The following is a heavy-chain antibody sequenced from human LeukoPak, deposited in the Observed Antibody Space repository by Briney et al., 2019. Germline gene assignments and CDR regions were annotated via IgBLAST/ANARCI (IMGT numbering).Heavy chain of an antibody. Sequence: GGSLRLSCAVSGFTFSSYWMHWVRQAPGKGLVWVSRINTDGSSTRYADSVKGRFTISRDNAKNTLYLQMNSLRAEDTAVYYCAKGVGKGVRMVRGVEGVEFEYWGQGTLVTVSS. CDR3: AKGVGKGVRMVRGVEGVEFEY. D-gene: IGHD3-10*01. CDR1: GFTFSSYW. J-gene: IGHJ4*02. CDR2: INTDGSST. V-gene: IGHV3-74*01.